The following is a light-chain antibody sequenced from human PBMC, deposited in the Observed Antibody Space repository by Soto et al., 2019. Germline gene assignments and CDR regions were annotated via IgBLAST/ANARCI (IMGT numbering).Light chain of an antibody. CDR1: SSDVGSYNY. J-gene: IGLJ1*01. V-gene: IGLV2-14*01. CDR2: EVS. Sequence: QSALTQPASVSGSPGRSITISCTGTSSDVGSYNYVSWYQQHPGKAPKLMIYEVSDRPSGISSRFSGSKSGNTASLTISGLQTEDEADYYCSSYTSSSTLFGTGTKVTAL. CDR3: SSYTSSSTL.